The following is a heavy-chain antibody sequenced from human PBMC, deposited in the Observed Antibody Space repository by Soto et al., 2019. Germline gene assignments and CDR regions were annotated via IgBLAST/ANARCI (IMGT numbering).Heavy chain of an antibody. CDR1: GFTFSSYA. CDR2: ISSSSSYI. CDR3: ARGMDSGYVIGIIDY. J-gene: IGHJ4*02. V-gene: IGHV3-21*01. Sequence: GGSLRLSCAASGFTFSSYAMSWVRQAPGKGLEWVSSISSSSSYIYYADSVKGRFTISRDNAKNSLYLQMNSLRAEDTAVYYCARGMDSGYVIGIIDYWGQGTLVTVSS. D-gene: IGHD5-12*01.